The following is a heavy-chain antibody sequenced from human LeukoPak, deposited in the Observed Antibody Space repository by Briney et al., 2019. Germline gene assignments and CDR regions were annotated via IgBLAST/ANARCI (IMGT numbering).Heavy chain of an antibody. CDR1: GYTFTSYA. CDR2: ISAYNGNT. CDR3: AREQGIEITMVVVVTTGHAFDI. V-gene: IGHV1-18*01. Sequence: ASVKVSCKASGYTFTSYAISWVRQAPGQGLEWMGWISAYNGNTNYAQKLQGRVTMTTDASTSTAYMELRSLRSEDTAVYYCAREQGIEITMVVVVTTGHAFDIWGQGTMVTVSS. D-gene: IGHD3-22*01. J-gene: IGHJ3*02.